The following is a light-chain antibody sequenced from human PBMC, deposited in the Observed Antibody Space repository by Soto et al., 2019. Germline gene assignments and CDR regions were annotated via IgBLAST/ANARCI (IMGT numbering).Light chain of an antibody. CDR3: QQYVNWPPWYT. CDR2: SAS. V-gene: IGKV3-15*01. J-gene: IGKJ2*01. Sequence: EIVMTQSPANLSVSPGERATLSCRASQSVSSNLAWYQQIPSQAPRLLIYSASIRATGVPARFSGSGSGTEFTLTISSLQSEDFAVYYCQQYVNWPPWYTFGQGTKLEIK. CDR1: QSVSSN.